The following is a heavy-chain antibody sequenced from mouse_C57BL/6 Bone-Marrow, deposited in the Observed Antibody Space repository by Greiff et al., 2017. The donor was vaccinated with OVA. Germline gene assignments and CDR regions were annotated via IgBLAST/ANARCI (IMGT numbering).Heavy chain of an antibody. V-gene: IGHV1-55*01. Sequence: QVQLQQSGAELVKPGASVKMSCKASGYTFTSYWITWVKQRPGQGLEWIGDIYPGSGSTNYNEKFKSKATLTVDTSSSTAYMQLSSLTSEDSAVYYCARLGDYYGSSYPYYFDYWGQGTTLTVSS. CDR2: IYPGSGST. CDR1: GYTFTSYW. D-gene: IGHD1-1*01. CDR3: ARLGDYYGSSYPYYFDY. J-gene: IGHJ2*01.